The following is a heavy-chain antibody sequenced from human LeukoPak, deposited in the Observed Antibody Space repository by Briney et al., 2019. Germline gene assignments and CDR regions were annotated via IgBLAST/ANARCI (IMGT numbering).Heavy chain of an antibody. CDR2: INNDGTAT. Sequence: GGSLRLSCAASGFTFSAYWMHWVRQVPGKGLVWVSRINNDGTATFFADSVKGRFTIFRDNAKNLLYLQMNSLRVEDTAVYYCAREGFYYFDFWGQGTLVTVSS. CDR1: GFTFSAYW. J-gene: IGHJ4*02. V-gene: IGHV3-74*01. CDR3: AREGFYYFDF.